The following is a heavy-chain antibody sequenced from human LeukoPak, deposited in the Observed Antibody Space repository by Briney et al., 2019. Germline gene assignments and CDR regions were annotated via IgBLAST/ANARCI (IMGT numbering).Heavy chain of an antibody. Sequence: GGSLRLSCAASGFTFSSYAMSWVRQAPGKGLEWVSAISGSGGSTYYADSVKGRFTISRDNSKNTLYLQMNSLRAEDTAVYYCAKDINYYDSSGPSWFDPWGQGTLVTVSS. J-gene: IGHJ5*02. CDR3: AKDINYYDSSGPSWFDP. CDR2: ISGSGGST. V-gene: IGHV3-23*01. CDR1: GFTFSSYA. D-gene: IGHD3-22*01.